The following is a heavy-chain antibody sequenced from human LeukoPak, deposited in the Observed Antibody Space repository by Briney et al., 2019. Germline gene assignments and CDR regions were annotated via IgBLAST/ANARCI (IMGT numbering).Heavy chain of an antibody. V-gene: IGHV1-69*02. CDR1: GGTFTSYT. J-gene: IGHJ5*02. D-gene: IGHD5-12*01. Sequence: SVKVSCKASGGTFTSYTISWVRQAPGQGRERMGRIITILGIANYAQKFQSRVTITADKSTSTAYMQLSSLRSEDTAVYYCAIGYSGYEWARKFLDWFDPWGQGTLVTVSS. CDR3: AIGYSGYEWARKFLDWFDP. CDR2: IITILGIA.